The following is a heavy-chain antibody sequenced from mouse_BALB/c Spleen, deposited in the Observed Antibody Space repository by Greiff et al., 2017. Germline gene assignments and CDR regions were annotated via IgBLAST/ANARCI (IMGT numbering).Heavy chain of an antibody. D-gene: IGHD1-1*01. Sequence: EVKLMESGGGLVKLGGSLKLSCAASGFTFSSYYMSWVRQTPEKRLELVAAINSNGGSTYYPDTVKGRFTISRDNAKNTLYLQMSSLKSEDTALYYCARQGSLFTTVVAFDYWGQGTTLTVSS. J-gene: IGHJ2*01. CDR2: INSNGGST. CDR3: ARQGSLFTTVVAFDY. V-gene: IGHV5-6-2*01. CDR1: GFTFSSYY.